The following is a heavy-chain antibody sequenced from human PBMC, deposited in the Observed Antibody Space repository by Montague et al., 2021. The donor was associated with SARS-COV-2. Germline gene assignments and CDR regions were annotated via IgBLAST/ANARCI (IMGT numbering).Heavy chain of an antibody. Sequence: CAIFGDSVSSNSATWNWVRQSPSRGLEWLGRTYYRSKWYNDYAVSVRDRVTINPDTSKNQFSLQLNSVTPEDTAIYYCTSGREGNYNVMDVWGQGTTVTVSS. CDR1: GDSVSSNSAT. V-gene: IGHV6-1*01. CDR2: TYYRSKWYN. J-gene: IGHJ6*02. D-gene: IGHD1-1*01. CDR3: TSGREGNYNVMDV.